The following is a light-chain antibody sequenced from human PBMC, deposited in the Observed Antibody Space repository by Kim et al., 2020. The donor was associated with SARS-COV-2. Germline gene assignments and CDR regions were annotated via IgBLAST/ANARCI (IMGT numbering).Light chain of an antibody. J-gene: IGLJ3*02. Sequence: SPVQTAWINGSGNILAKKYVRWLQPKPGHAPVLVIYNDYERPSGIPERFSGSRSGNTVTLTISGAQVEDESDYYCFSAANNNLVFGGGTQLTVL. CDR1: ILAKKY. CDR3: FSAANNNLV. CDR2: NDY. V-gene: IGLV3-27*01.